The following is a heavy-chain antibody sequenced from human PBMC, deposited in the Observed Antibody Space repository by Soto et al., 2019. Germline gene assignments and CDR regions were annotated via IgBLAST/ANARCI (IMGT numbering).Heavy chain of an antibody. CDR2: INAYNGNT. J-gene: IGHJ5*02. V-gene: IGHV1-18*01. CDR3: ARHIAARPDNNWFDP. D-gene: IGHD6-6*01. CDR1: GYTFTSYG. Sequence: GASVKVSCKASGYTFTSYGISWVRQAPGQGLEWMGWINAYNGNTSYAQKFQGRVTMTRNTSISTAYMELRSLRSEDTAVYYCARHIAARPDNNWFDPWGQGTLVTVSS.